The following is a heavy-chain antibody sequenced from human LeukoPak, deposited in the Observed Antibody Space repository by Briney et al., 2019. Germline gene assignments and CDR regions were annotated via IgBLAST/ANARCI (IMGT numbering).Heavy chain of an antibody. CDR3: AREYPLKYFDY. V-gene: IGHV3-7*01. Sequence: PGGSLRLSCAASGFTFSSYWMSWVRQAPGKGLEWVANIKQDGSEKYYVDSVKGRFTISRDNAKNSLYLQMDSLRAEDTAVYYCAREYPLKYFDYWGQGTLVTVSS. D-gene: IGHD2-2*02. CDR2: IKQDGSEK. J-gene: IGHJ4*02. CDR1: GFTFSSYW.